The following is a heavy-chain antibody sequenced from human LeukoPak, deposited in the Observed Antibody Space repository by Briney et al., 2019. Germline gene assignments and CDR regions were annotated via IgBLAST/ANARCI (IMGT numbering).Heavy chain of an antibody. CDR3: ASSLVAGYYYYSYYYMDV. V-gene: IGHV3-21*01. J-gene: IGHJ6*03. CDR2: ISSSSSYI. D-gene: IGHD5-18*01. Sequence: PGGPLRLSCAASGFTFSSYTMNWVRQAPGKGLEWVSSISSSSSYIYYADSVKGRFTISRDNAKNSLYLQMNSLRAEDTAVYYCASSLVAGYYYYSYYYMDVWGKGTTVTVSS. CDR1: GFTFSSYT.